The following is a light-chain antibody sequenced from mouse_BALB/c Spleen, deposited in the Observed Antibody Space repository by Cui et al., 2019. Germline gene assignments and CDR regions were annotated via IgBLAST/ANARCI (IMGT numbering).Light chain of an antibody. J-gene: IGKJ4*01. CDR1: QGIRNY. Sequence: DIPLIQTISSLSASLGDRVTINWCASQGIRNYLNWYQQKPDGTVKILIYYTSSLHSGVPSRFSGSGSGTDYSLTSSNLEPEDITTYYCQQYSKLPFTFGSGTKLEIK. CDR3: QQYSKLPFT. V-gene: IGKV10-94*01. CDR2: YTS.